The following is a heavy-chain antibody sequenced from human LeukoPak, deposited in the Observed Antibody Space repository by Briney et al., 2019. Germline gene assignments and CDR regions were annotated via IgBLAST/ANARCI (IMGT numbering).Heavy chain of an antibody. CDR1: GFSFSGYW. V-gene: IGHV3-7*01. Sequence: GGSLRLSCAASGFSFSGYWMSWARQAPGKGLEWVANIKQDGSVTQYVDSVKGRFTISRDNAKKSLSLQMNSLRADDTAVYYCARGYSSSWYLDWGQGTLVTVSS. J-gene: IGHJ4*02. CDR2: IKQDGSVT. D-gene: IGHD6-13*01. CDR3: ARGYSSSWYLD.